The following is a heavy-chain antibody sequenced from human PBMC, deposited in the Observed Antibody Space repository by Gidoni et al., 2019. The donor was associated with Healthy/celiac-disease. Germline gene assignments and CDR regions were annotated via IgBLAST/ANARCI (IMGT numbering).Heavy chain of an antibody. V-gene: IGHV4-61*02. CDR1: GGSISSGSYY. Sequence: QVQLQESGPGLVKPSQTLSLTCPVSGGSISSGSYYWSWLRLPAGQGLEWIGRIYTSGSTNYIPSLKSRVTISVDTSKNQFSLKLSSVTAADTAVYYCARDLGYSSGRYFDYWGQGTLVTVSS. D-gene: IGHD6-19*01. CDR2: IYTSGST. J-gene: IGHJ4*02. CDR3: ARDLGYSSGRYFDY.